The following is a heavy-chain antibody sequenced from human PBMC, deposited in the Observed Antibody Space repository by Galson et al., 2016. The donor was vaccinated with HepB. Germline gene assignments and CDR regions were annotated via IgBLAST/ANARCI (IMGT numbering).Heavy chain of an antibody. Sequence: TLSLTCTVSGDSISNVGRHWGWFRQSPGKALEWIGYIYYSGTTYYNSSLRSRVSISVDTSKNQFSLKLSSVTAADTAVYYCARTQGGDSDWYFDLWGRGTLVTVSS. CDR1: GDSISNVGRH. CDR2: IYYSGTT. D-gene: IGHD4-17*01. J-gene: IGHJ2*01. V-gene: IGHV4-30-4*08. CDR3: ARTQGGDSDWYFDL.